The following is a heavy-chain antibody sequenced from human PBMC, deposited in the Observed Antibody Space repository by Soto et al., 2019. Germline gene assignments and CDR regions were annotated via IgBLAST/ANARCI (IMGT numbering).Heavy chain of an antibody. D-gene: IGHD3-16*02. CDR1: GGSISSYY. CDR2: IYYSGST. V-gene: IGHV4-59*01. CDR3: ARAMITFGGVIVTGAFDI. J-gene: IGHJ3*02. Sequence: SETLSLTCTVSGGSISSYYWSWIRQPPGKGLEWIGYIYYSGSTNYNPSLKSRVTISVDTSKNQFSLKLSSVTAADTAVYYCARAMITFGGVIVTGAFDIRGQGTMVTVSS.